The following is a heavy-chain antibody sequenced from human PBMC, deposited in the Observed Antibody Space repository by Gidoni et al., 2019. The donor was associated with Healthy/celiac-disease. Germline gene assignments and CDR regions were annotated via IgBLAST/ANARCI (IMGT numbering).Heavy chain of an antibody. CDR1: GFTFRTYA. J-gene: IGHJ4*02. V-gene: IGHV3-30-3*01. D-gene: IGHD3-9*01. CDR3: ARDATIRYFDWSPYFDY. Sequence: QVQLVESGGGVVQPGRSLRLPCAAAGFTFRTYAMHWARQAPGTGREWVAVISYDGSNKYYADSVKGRFTISRDNSKNTLYLQMNSLRAEDTAVYYCARDATIRYFDWSPYFDYWGQGTLVTVSS. CDR2: ISYDGSNK.